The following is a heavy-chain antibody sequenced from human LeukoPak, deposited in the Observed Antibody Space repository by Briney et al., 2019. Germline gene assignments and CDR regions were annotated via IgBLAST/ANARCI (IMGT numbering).Heavy chain of an antibody. CDR3: ARVTSSGCFDY. CDR2: INPRGGST. Sequence: GASVKVSCKASGYTFTGYYIHWVRQAPGQGLEWMGIINPRGGSTSYAQKFQGRVTMTRDTSTSTVYTELSSLRSEDTAVYYCARVTSSGCFDYWGQGTLVTVSS. J-gene: IGHJ4*02. D-gene: IGHD6-19*01. V-gene: IGHV1-46*01. CDR1: GYTFTGYY.